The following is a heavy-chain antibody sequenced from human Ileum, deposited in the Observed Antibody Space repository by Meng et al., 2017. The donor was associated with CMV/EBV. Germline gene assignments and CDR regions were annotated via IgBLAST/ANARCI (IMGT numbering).Heavy chain of an antibody. V-gene: IGHV4-34*01. Sequence: SFSGYYWTWIRQPPGKGLEWIGEINHSGSTNYIPSLKSRVTISVDTSKNQVSLKLSSVTAADTAVYYCAAGRDRGYCSSSSCYHFDSWGQGTLVTVSS. CDR2: INHSGST. J-gene: IGHJ4*02. CDR3: AAGRDRGYCSSSSCYHFDS. CDR1: SFSGYY. D-gene: IGHD2-2*01.